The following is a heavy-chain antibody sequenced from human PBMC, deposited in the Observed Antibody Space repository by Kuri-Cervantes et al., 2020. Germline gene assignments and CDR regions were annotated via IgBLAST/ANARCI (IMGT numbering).Heavy chain of an antibody. V-gene: IGHV4-39*01. D-gene: IGHD3-22*01. Sequence: SETLSLTCTVSGGSISSSSYYWGWIRQPPGKGLEWIGSIYYSGSTYYNPSLKSRVTISVDTSKNQFSLNLRFMTAADTAVYYCARGRSYYDSSGYYSRNSCWFDPWGQGTLVTVSS. CDR2: IYYSGST. J-gene: IGHJ5*02. CDR3: ARGRSYYDSSGYYSRNSCWFDP. CDR1: GGSISSSSYY.